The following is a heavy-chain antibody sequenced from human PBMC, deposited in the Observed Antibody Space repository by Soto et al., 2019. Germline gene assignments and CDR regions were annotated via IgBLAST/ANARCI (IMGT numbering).Heavy chain of an antibody. CDR2: ITGAGGST. Sequence: PGGSLRLSCAASGFTFDNYGMSWVRQAPGKGLEWIGAITGAGGSTYNADSVKGRFTISRDNSKKTVYLQVDGLRVEDTAVYYCAKGHSDSFGNYDYFGMDVWGQGTTVTVSS. CDR3: AKGHSDSFGNYDYFGMDV. J-gene: IGHJ6*02. CDR1: GFTFDNYG. V-gene: IGHV3-23*01. D-gene: IGHD4-4*01.